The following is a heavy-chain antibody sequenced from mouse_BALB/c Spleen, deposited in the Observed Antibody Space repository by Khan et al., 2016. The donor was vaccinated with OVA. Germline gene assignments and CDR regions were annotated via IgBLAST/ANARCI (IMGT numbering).Heavy chain of an antibody. D-gene: IGHD2-3*01. CDR2: VSSGGSYT. J-gene: IGHJ2*01. CDR3: ARQRGIYDGPFDY. CDR1: GFTFNNYA. Sequence: EVELVESGGGLVKPGGSLKLSCAASGFTFNNYAMSWVRQTPEKRLEWVATVSSGGSYTYYPDSVKGRFTISRDNAKNTLYLQMSSLRSEDTAMYYCARQRGIYDGPFDYGGQGTTLTVSS. V-gene: IGHV5-9-3*01.